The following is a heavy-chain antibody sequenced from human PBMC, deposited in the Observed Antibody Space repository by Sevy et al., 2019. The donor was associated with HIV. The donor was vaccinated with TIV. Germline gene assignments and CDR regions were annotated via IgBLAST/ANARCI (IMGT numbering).Heavy chain of an antibody. CDR3: ARAIVVPAAIHEGYYYYGMDV. CDR2: IYHSRST. CDR1: GYSISSGYY. Sequence: SETLSLTCAVSGYSISSGYYWGWIRQPPGKGLEWIGSIYHSRSTYYNPSLKSRVTISVDTSKNQFSLKLSSVTAADTAVYYCARAIVVPAAIHEGYYYYGMDVWGQGTTVTVSS. J-gene: IGHJ6*02. V-gene: IGHV4-38-2*01. D-gene: IGHD2-2*02.